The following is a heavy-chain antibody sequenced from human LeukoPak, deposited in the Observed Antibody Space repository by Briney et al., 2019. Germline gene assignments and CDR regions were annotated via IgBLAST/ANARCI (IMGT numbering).Heavy chain of an antibody. J-gene: IGHJ4*02. CDR1: GFTFSSYW. CDR3: ARDIAGLGY. D-gene: IGHD2-21*01. V-gene: IGHV3-74*01. CDR2: IRSDGGDT. Sequence: GGSLRLSCAASGFTFSSYWMDWVRQAPGKGLMWVSRIRSDGGDTGYADSVKGRFTISRDNAKNTLYLQINSLRVEDMAVYYCARDIAGLGYWGQGTLVTVSS.